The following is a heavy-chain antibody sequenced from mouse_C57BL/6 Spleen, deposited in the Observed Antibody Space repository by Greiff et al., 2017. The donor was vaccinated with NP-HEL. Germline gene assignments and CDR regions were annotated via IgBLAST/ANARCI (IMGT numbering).Heavy chain of an antibody. J-gene: IGHJ2*01. CDR3: ARGTWFDY. CDR1: GYSITSGYY. V-gene: IGHV3-6*01. CDR2: ISYDGSN. Sequence: EVKLMESGPGLVKPSQSLSLTCSVTGYSITSGYYWNWIRQFPGNKLEWMGYISYDGSNNYNPSLKNRISITRDTSKNQFFLKLNSVTTEDTATYYCARGTWFDYWGQGTTLTVSS.